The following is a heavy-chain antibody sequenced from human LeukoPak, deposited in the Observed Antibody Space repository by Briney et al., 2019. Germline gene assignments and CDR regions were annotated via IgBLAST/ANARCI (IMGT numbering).Heavy chain of an antibody. V-gene: IGHV3-23*01. CDR2: ISGSGGST. Sequence: GGSLRLSCAASGFTFSSYAMSWVRQAPGKGLEWVSAISGSGGSTYYADSVKGRFTISRDNSKNTLYLQMNSLRAEDTAVYYCAKTGGDILTGYHPIDYWGQGTLVTVSS. J-gene: IGHJ4*02. CDR3: AKTGGDILTGYHPIDY. CDR1: GFTFSSYA. D-gene: IGHD3-9*01.